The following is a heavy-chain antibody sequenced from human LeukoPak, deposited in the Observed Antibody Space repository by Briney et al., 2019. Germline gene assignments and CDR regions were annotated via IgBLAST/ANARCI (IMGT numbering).Heavy chain of an antibody. V-gene: IGHV4-34*01. Sequence: SETLSVTCAVYGGSFSGYYWSWIRQPPGKGLGWIGEINHSGSTNYNPSLKSRVTISVDTSKNQFSLKLSSVTAADTAVYYCARRALPTVRRDVRPRRRYFNDAFDIWGQGTMVTVSS. CDR3: ARRALPTVRRDVRPRRRYFNDAFDI. J-gene: IGHJ3*02. CDR2: INHSGST. CDR1: GGSFSGYY. D-gene: IGHD5-24*01.